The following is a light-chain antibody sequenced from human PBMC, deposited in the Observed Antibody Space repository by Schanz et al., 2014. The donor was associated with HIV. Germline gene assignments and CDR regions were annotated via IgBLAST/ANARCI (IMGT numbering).Light chain of an antibody. CDR1: QSVNSN. CDR2: DAF. Sequence: EIVLTQSPATLSVSPGERATLSCRASQSVNSNLAWYQQKPGQAPRLLIYDAFNRATGVPARFSGSGSGTDFTLTISSLEPEDFAVYYCQQCSSWPGTFGQGTKVQIK. V-gene: IGKV3-11*01. J-gene: IGKJ1*01. CDR3: QQCSSWPGT.